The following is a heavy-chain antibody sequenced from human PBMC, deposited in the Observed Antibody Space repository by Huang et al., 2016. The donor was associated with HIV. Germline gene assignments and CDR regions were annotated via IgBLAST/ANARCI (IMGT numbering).Heavy chain of an antibody. CDR2: INTNTGSP. J-gene: IGHJ4*02. CDR1: GSPFNKKA. Sequence: QIQLVQSGSESKKPGASVKISCKASGSPFNKKALNWVRRAPGQGLEWLGRINTNTGSPTYAQGLRGRFVLSLDTSVNTAYLQINSLEAADTGIYYCATEFDNPGWRSYSYGLYFDLWGQGTLVSVSS. V-gene: IGHV7-4-1*02. CDR3: ATEFDNPGWRSYSYGLYFDL. D-gene: IGHD5-12*01.